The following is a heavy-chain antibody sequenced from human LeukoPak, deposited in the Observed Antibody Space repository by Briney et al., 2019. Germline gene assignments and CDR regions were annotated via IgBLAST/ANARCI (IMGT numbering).Heavy chain of an antibody. CDR1: GYSINTGYY. Sequence: PSETLSLTCTVSGYSINTGYYWGWIRQPPGKGLEWIGSIYHSGSTYYNPSLKSRVTISVDTSKNQFSLKLSSVTAADTAVYYCARVGGYYGSGSYVFYYYYYYMDVWGKGTTVTVSS. J-gene: IGHJ6*03. V-gene: IGHV4-38-2*02. D-gene: IGHD3-10*01. CDR3: ARVGGYYGSGSYVFYYYYYYMDV. CDR2: IYHSGST.